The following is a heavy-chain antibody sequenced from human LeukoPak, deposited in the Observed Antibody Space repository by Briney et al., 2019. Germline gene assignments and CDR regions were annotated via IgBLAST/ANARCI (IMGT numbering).Heavy chain of an antibody. Sequence: ASVKVSCKASGYTFTSYYMHWVRQAPGQGLEWMGIINPSGGSTSYAQKFQGRVTMTRDTSTSTVYMELSSLRSEDTAVYYCATLWFGELLSSPFDYWGQGTLVTVSS. V-gene: IGHV1-46*01. J-gene: IGHJ4*02. D-gene: IGHD3-10*01. CDR3: ATLWFGELLSSPFDY. CDR2: INPSGGST. CDR1: GYTFTSYY.